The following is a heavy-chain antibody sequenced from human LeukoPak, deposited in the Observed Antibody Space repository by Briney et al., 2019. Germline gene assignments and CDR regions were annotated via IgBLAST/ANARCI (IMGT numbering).Heavy chain of an antibody. CDR2: MNPNSGNT. V-gene: IGHV1-8*01. D-gene: IGHD4-17*01. J-gene: IGHJ4*02. CDR3: AXPSLGGDYAY. CDR1: GYTFTSYD. Sequence: ASVKVSCKASGYTFTSYDINWVRQATGQGLEWMGWMNPNSGNTGYAQKFQGRVTMTRNTSISTAYMELSSLRSEDTSGYYCAXPSLGGDYAYWXQGTLVTVSS.